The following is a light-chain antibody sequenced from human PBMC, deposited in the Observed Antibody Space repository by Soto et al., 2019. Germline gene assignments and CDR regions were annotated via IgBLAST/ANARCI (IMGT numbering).Light chain of an antibody. CDR3: QQSSNWPIIN. CDR1: QNISSY. Sequence: IVLTQSPATLSFSPLKRATLSFSSSQNISSYLIWYQQKPGQAPRLLIYDVSNRATGIPARFSGSGSGTDFTLTISSLQSEDFAVYYCQQSSNWPIINFGQGTRLEIK. V-gene: IGKV3-11*01. J-gene: IGKJ5*01. CDR2: DVS.